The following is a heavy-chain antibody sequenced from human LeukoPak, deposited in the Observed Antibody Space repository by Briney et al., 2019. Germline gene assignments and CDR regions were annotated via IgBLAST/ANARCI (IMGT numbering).Heavy chain of an antibody. Sequence: GASVKVSCKASGGTFSSYAISWVRQAPGQGLEWMGRIIPILGIANYAQKFQGRVTITADKSTSTAYMELSSLRSEDTAVYYCARGSEYSGYEPYFDYWGQGTLVTVSS. V-gene: IGHV1-69*04. D-gene: IGHD5-12*01. CDR3: ARGSEYSGYEPYFDY. CDR1: GGTFSSYA. J-gene: IGHJ4*02. CDR2: IIPILGIA.